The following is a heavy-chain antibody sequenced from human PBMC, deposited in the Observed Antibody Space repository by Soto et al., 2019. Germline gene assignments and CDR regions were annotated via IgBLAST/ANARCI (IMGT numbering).Heavy chain of an antibody. V-gene: IGHV4-59*01. CDR2: IYYSGST. Sequence: QVQLQESGPGLVKPSETLSLTCTVSGGSISSYYWSWIRQPPGKGLEWIGYIYYSGSTNYNPSLQSRVTISVDTSKNQFSLKLSSVTAADTAVYYCARMRWFGELLPYFDYWGQGTLVTVSS. CDR3: ARMRWFGELLPYFDY. D-gene: IGHD3-10*01. J-gene: IGHJ4*02. CDR1: GGSISSYY.